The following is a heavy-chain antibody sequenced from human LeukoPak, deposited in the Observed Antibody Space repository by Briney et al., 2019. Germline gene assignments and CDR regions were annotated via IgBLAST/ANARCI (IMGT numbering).Heavy chain of an antibody. V-gene: IGHV4-38-2*02. CDR2: IYYSGST. CDR3: ARISYYYYMDV. Sequence: SETLSLTCTVSGYSISSGYYWGWIRQPPGKGLEWIGSIYYSGSTYYNPSLKSRVTISVDTSKNQFSLKLSSVTAADTAVYYCARISYYYYMDVWGKGTTVTVSS. J-gene: IGHJ6*03. CDR1: GYSISSGYY.